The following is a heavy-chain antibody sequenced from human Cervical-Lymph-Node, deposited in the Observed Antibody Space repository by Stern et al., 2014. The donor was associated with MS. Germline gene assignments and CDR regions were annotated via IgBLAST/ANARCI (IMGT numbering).Heavy chain of an antibody. CDR2: FYWDDDK. CDR3: AHRRGVFGFYP. V-gene: IGHV2-5*02. CDR1: GFSLNTSGVS. J-gene: IGHJ5*02. Sequence: QVTLKESGPTVVKPTQTLTLTCTFSGFSLNTSGVSVGWIRQPPGKALEWLALFYWDDDKRDSPSLKTRLTVTKDTSKNQVVLTMTNMDPVDTGTYFCAHRRGVFGFYPWGQGTLVTVSS. D-gene: IGHD3-10*01.